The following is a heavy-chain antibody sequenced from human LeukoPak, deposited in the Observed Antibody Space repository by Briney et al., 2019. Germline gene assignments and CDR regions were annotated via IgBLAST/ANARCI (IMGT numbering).Heavy chain of an antibody. CDR2: IWYDGSNK. CDR1: GFTFSSYG. D-gene: IGHD6-13*01. Sequence: PGGSLRLSCAASGFTFSSYGMHWVRQAPGKGLEWVAVIWYDGSNKYYADSVKGRFTISRDNSKNTLYLQMNSLRAEDTAVYYCARVSAISSWEYFQHWGQGTLVTVSS. CDR3: ARVSAISSWEYFQH. J-gene: IGHJ1*01. V-gene: IGHV3-33*01.